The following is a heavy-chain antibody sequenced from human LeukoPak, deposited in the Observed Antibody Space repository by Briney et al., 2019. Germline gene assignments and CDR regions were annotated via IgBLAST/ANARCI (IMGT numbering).Heavy chain of an antibody. CDR1: GYSFTDYY. J-gene: IGHJ5*02. CDR3: ARGRGDYDCPDT. Sequence: ASVKVSCKASGYSFTDYYIHWVRQAPGQGFEWMGWINTRSGGTKTAQKFQGRVTMTRDTSITTVYMELNSLISDDTAVYFCARGRGDYDCPDTWGQGTLVTVSS. V-gene: IGHV1-2*02. D-gene: IGHD2-21*02. CDR2: INTRSGGT.